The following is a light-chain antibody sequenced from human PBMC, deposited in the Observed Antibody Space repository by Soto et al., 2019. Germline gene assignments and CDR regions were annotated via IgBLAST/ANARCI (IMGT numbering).Light chain of an antibody. CDR3: SSSGGSNTVV. Sequence: QSALPQPPSASGYPGQSVTISCTGSSRGVGGYNYVSWYQQHPGKAPKLMIYEVSKRPSGVPDRLSGSKSGNTASLTVSGLQADDEADYYCSSSGGSNTVVFGGGTKLTVL. V-gene: IGLV2-8*01. J-gene: IGLJ2*01. CDR2: EVS. CDR1: SRGVGGYNY.